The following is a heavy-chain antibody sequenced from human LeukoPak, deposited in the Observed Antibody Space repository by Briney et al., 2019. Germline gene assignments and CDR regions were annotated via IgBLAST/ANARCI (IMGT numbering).Heavy chain of an antibody. CDR2: INPSGGST. D-gene: IGHD6-13*01. Sequence: ASVKVSCKASGYTFTSYYMHWVRQAPGQGLEWMGIINPSGGSTSYAQKFQGRVTMTGDMSTSTVYMELSSLRSEDTAVYYCARSSRAAAETDYWGQGTLVTVSS. CDR1: GYTFTSYY. J-gene: IGHJ4*02. V-gene: IGHV1-46*01. CDR3: ARSSRAAAETDY.